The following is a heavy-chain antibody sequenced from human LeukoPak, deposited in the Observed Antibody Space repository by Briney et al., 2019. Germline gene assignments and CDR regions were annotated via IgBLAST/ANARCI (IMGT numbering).Heavy chain of an antibody. CDR2: INPSGGST. J-gene: IGHJ4*02. CDR3: ASVTTVVTI. V-gene: IGHV1-46*01. D-gene: IGHD4-23*01. CDR1: GYTFTSYH. Sequence: ASVKVSCKASGYTFTSYHMHWVRQAPGQGLEWMGIINPSGGSTNYAQRFRGRVTMTRDMSTGTAYMELSRLRSDDTAVYHCASVTTVVTIWGQGTLVTVSS.